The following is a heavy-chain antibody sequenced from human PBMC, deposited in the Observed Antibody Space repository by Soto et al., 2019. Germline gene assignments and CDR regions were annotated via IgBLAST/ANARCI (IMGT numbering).Heavy chain of an antibody. Sequence: QLQLQESGPGLVKPSETLSLTCTVSGGSISSSSYYWGWIRQPPGKGLEWIGSIYYSGSTYYNPSVKSRVTISVDTSKNQFSLKLSSVTAADTAVYYCARHTEGIAAAGYYYGMDVWGQGTTVTVSS. V-gene: IGHV4-39*01. CDR2: IYYSGST. CDR1: GGSISSSSYY. CDR3: ARHTEGIAAAGYYYGMDV. D-gene: IGHD6-13*01. J-gene: IGHJ6*02.